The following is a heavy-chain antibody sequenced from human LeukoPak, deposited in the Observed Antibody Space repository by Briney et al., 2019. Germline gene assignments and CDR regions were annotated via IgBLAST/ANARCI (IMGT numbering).Heavy chain of an antibody. Sequence: GGSLRLSCAASGFTFSNVWMSWVRQAPGKGLEWLGRIRSKTDGGTTDYAAPVKDRITISRDDSKNTLFLQINSLKTDDAAVYFCTTYGLVSASCHFDSWGQGALVIVSS. J-gene: IGHJ4*02. CDR1: GFTFSNVW. CDR3: TTYGLVSASCHFDS. D-gene: IGHD3-10*01. CDR2: IRSKTDGGTT. V-gene: IGHV3-15*01.